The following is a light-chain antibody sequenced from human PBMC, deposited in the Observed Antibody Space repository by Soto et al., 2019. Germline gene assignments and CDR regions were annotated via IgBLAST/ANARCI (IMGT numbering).Light chain of an antibody. Sequence: SFLKPPASVSGSPGQSFAISCTGTSSDVGAYNYISWYQQHPGKAPKLLLSEVSNRPSGVSDRFSGSKSGNTASLTISGLQAEDEADYYCSSLTTSFTYVFGTGTKVTVL. J-gene: IGLJ1*01. CDR1: SSDVGAYNY. CDR2: EVS. CDR3: SSLTTSFTYV. V-gene: IGLV2-14*01.